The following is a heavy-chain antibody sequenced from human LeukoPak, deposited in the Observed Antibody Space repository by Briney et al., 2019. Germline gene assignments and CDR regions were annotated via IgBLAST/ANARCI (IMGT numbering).Heavy chain of an antibody. V-gene: IGHV4-31*03. CDR3: AARYYYDSGYYGMDV. CDR2: IYYSGST. D-gene: IGHD3-22*01. CDR1: GGSISSGGYY. Sequence: KSSQTLSLTCTVSGGSISSGGYYWSWIRQHPGKGLEWIGYIYYSGSTYYNPSPKSRVTISVDASKNQFSLKLSSVTAADTAVYYCAARYYYDSGYYGMDVWGQGTTVTVSS. J-gene: IGHJ6*02.